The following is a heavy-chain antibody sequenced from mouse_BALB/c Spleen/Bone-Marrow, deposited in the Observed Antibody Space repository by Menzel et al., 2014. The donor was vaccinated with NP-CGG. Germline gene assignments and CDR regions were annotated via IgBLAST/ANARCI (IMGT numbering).Heavy chain of an antibody. D-gene: IGHD2-14*01. CDR2: IDPANGNT. CDR3: ARWDYRYDY. V-gene: IGHV14-3*02. J-gene: IGHJ2*01. Sequence: VQLKEAWAELVKPGASVKVSCTASGFNIKDTYMHWVKQRPEQGLEWIGRIDPANGNTKYDPKFQGKATITADTSSNTAYLQLSSLTSEDTAVYYCARWDYRYDYWGQGTTLTVSS. CDR1: GFNIKDTY.